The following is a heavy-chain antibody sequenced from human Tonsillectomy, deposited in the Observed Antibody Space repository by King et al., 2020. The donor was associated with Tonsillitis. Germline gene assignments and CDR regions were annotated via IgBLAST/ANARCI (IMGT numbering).Heavy chain of an antibody. CDR1: GASISSGTYY. CDR3: VGQYTNSWYWNWYFDL. V-gene: IGHV4-61*02. Sequence: LQLQESGPGLVKPAQTVSLTCTVSGASISSGTYYWTWVRQPAGKGLEWIGRIYASGGTDYNPSLKSRVSMSVDTSKNQFSVKLTSVTAADTAVYYCVGQYTNSWYWNWYFDLWGRGTLVTVSP. J-gene: IGHJ2*01. CDR2: IYASGGT. D-gene: IGHD1-1*01.